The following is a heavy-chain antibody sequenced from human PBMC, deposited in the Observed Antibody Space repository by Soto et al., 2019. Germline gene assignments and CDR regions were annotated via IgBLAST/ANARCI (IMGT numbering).Heavy chain of an antibody. CDR2: IYYSGST. CDR1: GGSGGSYG. V-gene: IGHV4-59*08. CDR3: ARHSNRNYGLYYFDY. Sequence: SETQSLTCTVSGGSGGSYGGSWIRQSPEKGLEWIGYIYYSGSTKYKPSLKSRVTISVDTSKNQFSLKVSSATAADTAVYYCARHSNRNYGLYYFDYWGLGALVTVSS. J-gene: IGHJ4*02. D-gene: IGHD4-4*01.